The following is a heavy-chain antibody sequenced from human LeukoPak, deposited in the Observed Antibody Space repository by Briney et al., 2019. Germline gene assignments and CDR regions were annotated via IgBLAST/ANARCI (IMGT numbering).Heavy chain of an antibody. Sequence: ASVKVSCKVSGYTLTKLSMHWVRQAPGKALEWMGGFDPEDGETIYAQKFQGRVTMTEDTSTDTAYMELSSLRSDDTAVYYCATINYYGSGSYLYYYYYVDVWGKGAAVTVSS. J-gene: IGHJ6*03. V-gene: IGHV1-24*01. D-gene: IGHD3-10*01. CDR2: FDPEDGET. CDR1: GYTLTKLS. CDR3: ATINYYGSGSYLYYYYYVDV.